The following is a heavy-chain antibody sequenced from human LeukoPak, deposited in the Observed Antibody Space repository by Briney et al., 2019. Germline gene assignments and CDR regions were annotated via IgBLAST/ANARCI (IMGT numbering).Heavy chain of an antibody. V-gene: IGHV4-4*09. J-gene: IGHJ4*02. Sequence: SINSRVTISVDTSRNQFSLQLTSVTAADTAIYYCATFYEAKIAPFDLWGQGALVTVSA. D-gene: IGHD5/OR15-5a*01. CDR3: ATFYEAKIAPFDL.